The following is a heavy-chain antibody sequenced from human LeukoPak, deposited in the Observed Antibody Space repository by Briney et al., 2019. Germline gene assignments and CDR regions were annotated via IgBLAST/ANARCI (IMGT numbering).Heavy chain of an antibody. CDR2: ISSSSSYI. CDR1: GFTFSSYS. V-gene: IGHV3-21*01. J-gene: IGHJ4*02. D-gene: IGHD3-22*01. Sequence: PGGSLRLSCAASGFTFSSYSMNWVRQAPGKGLEWVSSISSSSSYIYYADSVKGRFTIPRDNAKNSLYLQMNSLRAEDTAVYYCARDRGYYDSSGYYYYFDYWGQGTLVTVSS. CDR3: ARDRGYYDSSGYYYYFDY.